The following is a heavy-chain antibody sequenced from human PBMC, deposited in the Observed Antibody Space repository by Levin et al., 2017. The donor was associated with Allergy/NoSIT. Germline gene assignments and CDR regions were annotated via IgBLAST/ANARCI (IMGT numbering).Heavy chain of an antibody. CDR1: GITFSKAW. CDR3: TTDVVREILDTFDI. D-gene: IGHD3-10*01. J-gene: IGHJ3*02. V-gene: IGHV3-15*01. Sequence: PSETLSLTCAASGITFSKAWMTWVRQAPGKGLEWVGRIKSKTDGGTTDYAAPVKGSFTISRDDSENTVYLQMNSLKTEDTAVYYCTTDVVREILDTFDIWGQGTMVTVSS. CDR2: IKSKTDGGTT.